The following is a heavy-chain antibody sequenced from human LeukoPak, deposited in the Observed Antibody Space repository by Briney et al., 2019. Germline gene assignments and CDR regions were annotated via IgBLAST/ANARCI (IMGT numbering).Heavy chain of an antibody. Sequence: GGSLRLSCAASGFTFSSYAMHWVRQAPGKGLEWVAVISYDGSNKYYADSVKGRFTISRDNSKNTLYLQMNSLRAEDTAVYYCARCSYGSGSYCSLGYWGQGTLVTVSS. V-gene: IGHV3-30*04. J-gene: IGHJ4*02. D-gene: IGHD3-10*01. CDR1: GFTFSSYA. CDR2: ISYDGSNK. CDR3: ARCSYGSGSYCSLGY.